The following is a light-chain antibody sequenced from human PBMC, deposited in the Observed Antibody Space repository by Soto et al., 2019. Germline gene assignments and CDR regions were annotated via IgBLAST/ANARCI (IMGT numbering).Light chain of an antibody. Sequence: EIVLTQSPGTLSLSPGERVTLSCRASQIVRNNYLAWYQHKPGQPPRLLIDDASRRATGIPDRFSGGGSGTDFTLTISRLEPEDFAVYYCQQCSTSPLTLGGGTKVELK. CDR1: QIVRNNY. CDR3: QQCSTSPLT. J-gene: IGKJ4*01. V-gene: IGKV3-20*01. CDR2: DAS.